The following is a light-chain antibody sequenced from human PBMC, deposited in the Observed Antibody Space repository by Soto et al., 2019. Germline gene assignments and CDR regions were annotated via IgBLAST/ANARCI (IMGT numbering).Light chain of an antibody. CDR1: SSDVGARDY. V-gene: IGLV2-14*01. J-gene: IGLJ1*01. CDR3: NSYAISTDSYV. Sequence: QSVLTQPASVSGSPGQSITISCTGTSSDVGARDYVSWYQQHPGKAPKLMIYDVSNRPSGVSNRFSVSKSGNTASLSVSGLQAEDEADYYCNSYAISTDSYVFGTGTKLTVL. CDR2: DVS.